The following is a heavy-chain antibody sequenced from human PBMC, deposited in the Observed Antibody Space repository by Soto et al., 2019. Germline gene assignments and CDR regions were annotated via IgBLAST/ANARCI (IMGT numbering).Heavy chain of an antibody. CDR3: ARGAECRGYCLKKFTWLDP. V-gene: IGHV1-69*06. D-gene: IGHD2-15*01. CDR2: IIPIFDSP. CDR1: GGSFSTYA. J-gene: IGHJ5*02. Sequence: ASVKVSCKASGGSFSTYAFSWVRQAPGHGLEWTGGIIPIFDSPYYAQNFQGRVTIAADRSTSTVYMELSSLTPEDTAVYYCARGAECRGYCLKKFTWLDPGGQGTLVTVS.